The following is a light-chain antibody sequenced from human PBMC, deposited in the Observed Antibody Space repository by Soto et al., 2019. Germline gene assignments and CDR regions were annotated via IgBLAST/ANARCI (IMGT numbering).Light chain of an antibody. V-gene: IGKV1-39*01. Sequence: DIQMTQSPSSLSASIGDTVTITCRASQSISNYLNWYQQKRGKAPNLLIYAASILQSGVPSRFSGSGSGTDFTLTISSLQPEDFATYYCQQSYSTPRTFGQGTKVDI. CDR1: QSISNY. J-gene: IGKJ1*01. CDR3: QQSYSTPRT. CDR2: AAS.